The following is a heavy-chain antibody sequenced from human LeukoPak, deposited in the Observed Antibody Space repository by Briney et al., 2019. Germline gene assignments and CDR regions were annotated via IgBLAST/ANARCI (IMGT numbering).Heavy chain of an antibody. CDR1: GGSISDYY. CDR3: ANYVSASGDYYGMDV. V-gene: IGHV4-4*07. Sequence: SETLSLTCTVSGGSISDYYWTWIRQPAGKGLEWIVRVHPSGTTNYNPSLKSRVTMSVDTSNNQFSLKLSSVTAADTADYYCANYVSASGDYYGMDVWGQGTTVTVSS. J-gene: IGHJ6*02. D-gene: IGHD3-10*01. CDR2: VHPSGTT.